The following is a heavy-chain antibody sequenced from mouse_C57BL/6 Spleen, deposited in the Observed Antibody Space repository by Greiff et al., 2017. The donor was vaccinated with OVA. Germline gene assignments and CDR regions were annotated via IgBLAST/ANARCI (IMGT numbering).Heavy chain of an antibody. J-gene: IGHJ3*01. CDR2: IWSGGST. D-gene: IGHD1-1*01. Sequence: QVHVKQSGPGLVQPSQSLSITCPVSGFSLTSYGVHWVRQSPGKGLEWLGVIWSGGSTDYNAAFISRLSISKDNYKSQVFFKMNRLQADDTAIYYCARNDGSSYGVSSYWGQGTLVTVSA. CDR1: GFSLTSYG. V-gene: IGHV2-2*01. CDR3: ARNDGSSYGVSSY.